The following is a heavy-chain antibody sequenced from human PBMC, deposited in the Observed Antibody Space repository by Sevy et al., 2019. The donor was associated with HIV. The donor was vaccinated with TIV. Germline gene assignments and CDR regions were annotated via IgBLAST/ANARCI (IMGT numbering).Heavy chain of an antibody. J-gene: IGHJ3*02. CDR1: GGSFSNFP. CDR3: AREITDDVSGYYSVDAFDI. CDR2: IISKFGTT. Sequence: ASVKVSCKASGGSFSNFPVSWVRQAPGQGLEWMGMIISKFGTTDYAQKFQGRVTITADESTTTAYMELTSLSSVDAAVYYCAREITDDVSGYYSVDAFDIWGQGTKVAVSS. V-gene: IGHV1-69*13. D-gene: IGHD3-22*01.